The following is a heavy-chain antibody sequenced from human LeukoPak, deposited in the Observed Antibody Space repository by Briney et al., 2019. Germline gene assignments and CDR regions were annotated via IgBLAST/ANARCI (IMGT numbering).Heavy chain of an antibody. CDR3: TRGRPASFDP. CDR2: MNPKSGNT. V-gene: IGHV1-8*03. D-gene: IGHD2-2*01. CDR1: GYTFTSYD. J-gene: IGHJ5*02. Sequence: ASVKVSCKASGYTFTSYDINWVRQATGQGLEWMGWMNPKSGNTGYAQKFQGGVTITRNTSISTAYMELSSLRSDDTAVYYCTRGRPASFDPWGQGTLVTVSS.